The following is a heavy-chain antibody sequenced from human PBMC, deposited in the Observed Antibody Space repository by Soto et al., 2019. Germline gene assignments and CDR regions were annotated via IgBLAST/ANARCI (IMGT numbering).Heavy chain of an antibody. CDR1: GASMNNYN. D-gene: IGHD3-16*01. V-gene: IGHV4-59*01. J-gene: IGHJ4*02. Sequence: QVQLQEWGPGLVKPSETLSLTCTVSGASMNNYNGSWVRQPPGKGLERIGYMYYSGGSNSNPSLKGRVTISVDTSKNQISLKLTSVTAADTAVYYCVRSGHSFGGVMWGQGTLVTVSS. CDR3: VRSGHSFGGVM. CDR2: MYYSGGS.